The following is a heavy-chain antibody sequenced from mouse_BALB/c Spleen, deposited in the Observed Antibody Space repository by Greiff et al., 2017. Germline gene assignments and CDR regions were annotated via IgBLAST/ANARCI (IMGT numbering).Heavy chain of an antibody. CDR2: ISSGGGST. D-gene: IGHD2-3*01. CDR1: GFAFSSYD. Sequence: DVMLVESGGGLVKPGGSLKLSCAASGFAFSSYDMSWVRQTPEKRLEWVAYISSGGGSTYYPDTVKGRFTISRDNAKNTLYLQMSSLKSEDTAMYYCASHYDGYFAYWGQGTLVTVSA. J-gene: IGHJ3*01. CDR3: ASHYDGYFAY. V-gene: IGHV5-12-1*01.